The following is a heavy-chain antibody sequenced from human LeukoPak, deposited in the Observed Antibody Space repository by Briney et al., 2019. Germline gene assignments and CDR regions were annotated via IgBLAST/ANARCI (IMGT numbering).Heavy chain of an antibody. CDR2: INHSGST. D-gene: IGHD3-22*01. CDR1: GGSFSGYY. CDR3: ARGVYYYDKQQD. V-gene: IGHV4-34*01. Sequence: SETLSLTCAVYGGSFSGYYWSWIRQPPGKGLEWIGEINHSGSTNYNPSLKSRVTISVDTSKNQFSLKLSSVTAADTAVYYCARGVYYYDKQQDWGQGTLVTVSS. J-gene: IGHJ4*02.